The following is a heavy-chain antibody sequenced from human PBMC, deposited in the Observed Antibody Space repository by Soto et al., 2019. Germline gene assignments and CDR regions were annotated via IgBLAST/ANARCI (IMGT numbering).Heavy chain of an antibody. D-gene: IGHD2-21*01. Sequence: QVQLVQSGAEVKKPGSSVKVSCKASGGTFSSYTISWVRQAPGQGLEWMGRIIPILGIANYAQKFQGRVTITADKSTSTAYMELSSLRSEDTAVYYCARYFGNVVVIATEYFQNWGQGTLVTVSS. CDR3: ARYFGNVVVIATEYFQN. CDR1: GGTFSSYT. J-gene: IGHJ1*01. V-gene: IGHV1-69*02. CDR2: IIPILGIA.